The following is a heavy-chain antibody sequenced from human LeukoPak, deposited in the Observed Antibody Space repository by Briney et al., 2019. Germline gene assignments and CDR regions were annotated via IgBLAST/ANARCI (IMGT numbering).Heavy chain of an antibody. J-gene: IGHJ5*02. V-gene: IGHV3-7*03. CDR1: GFTVRSYW. CDR3: SRSLVS. CDR2: IKEDGSET. Sequence: GGSLRLSCAASGFTVRSYWIDWVRQAPGKGLEWVANIKEDGSETHYVDSVKGRFTISRGNAKNSLYLQMNSLRAEDTAIYYCSRSLVSWGQGTLVTVSS.